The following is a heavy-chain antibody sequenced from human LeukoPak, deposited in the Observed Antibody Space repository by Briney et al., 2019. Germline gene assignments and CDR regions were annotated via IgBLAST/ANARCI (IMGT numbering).Heavy chain of an antibody. CDR3: ARVGALTYDAFDI. CDR2: ISSSSSYI. Sequence: GSLRLSCAASGFTFSSYSMNWVRQAPGKGLEWVSSISSSSSYIYYADSVKGRFTISRDNAKNSLYLQMNSLRAEDTAVYYCARVGALTYDAFDIWGQGTMVTVSS. J-gene: IGHJ3*02. D-gene: IGHD3-3*01. CDR1: GFTFSSYS. V-gene: IGHV3-21*01.